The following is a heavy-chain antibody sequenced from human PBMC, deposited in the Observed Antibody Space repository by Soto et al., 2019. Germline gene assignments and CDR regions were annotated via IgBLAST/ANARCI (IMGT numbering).Heavy chain of an antibody. D-gene: IGHD3-16*01. V-gene: IGHV4-4*09. CDR3: ATYTVGEGGRGY. J-gene: IGHJ4*02. Sequence: QVQLQESGPGLVKPSETLSLTCTVSGGSMRGQHWSWIRQPPGKGLEWIGHHSDSTNYNPSLKSRITISTDTSKNHFSLKLSSVPAADTAVYYCATYTVGEGGRGYWGQGTLVPVSS. CDR2: HHSDST. CDR1: GGSMRGQH.